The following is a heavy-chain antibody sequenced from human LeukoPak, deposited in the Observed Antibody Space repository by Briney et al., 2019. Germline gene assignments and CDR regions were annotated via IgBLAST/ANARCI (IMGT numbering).Heavy chain of an antibody. D-gene: IGHD3-10*01. CDR3: ARTLADYYGSSTEYFQH. V-gene: IGHV1-18*01. Sequence: ASVKVSCKASGYTFTSYGISWVRQAPGQGLEWMGWISAYNGNTNYAQKLQGRVTMTTDTSTSTAYMELRSLRSDDTAVYYCARTLADYYGSSTEYFQHWGQGTLVTVSS. CDR1: GYTFTSYG. J-gene: IGHJ1*01. CDR2: ISAYNGNT.